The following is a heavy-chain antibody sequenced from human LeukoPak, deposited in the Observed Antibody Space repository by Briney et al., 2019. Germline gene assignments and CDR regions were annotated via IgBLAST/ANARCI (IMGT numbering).Heavy chain of an antibody. CDR3: GRLFYDFWSGHYYYYMEV. D-gene: IGHD3-3*01. Sequence: SETLSLTCPVSGGSIRSTSYYWGWIRQPPGKGLEWIGSIYYSGSTYYNPSLKSRVTISVDTSKNQFSLKLSSVTAADTAVYYCGRLFYDFWSGHYYYYMEVWGKGTMVTVSS. V-gene: IGHV4-39*01. J-gene: IGHJ6*03. CDR1: GGSIRSTSYY. CDR2: IYYSGST.